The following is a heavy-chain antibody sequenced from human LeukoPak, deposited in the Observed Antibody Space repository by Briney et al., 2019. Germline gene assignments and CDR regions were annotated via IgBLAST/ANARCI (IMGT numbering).Heavy chain of an antibody. J-gene: IGHJ6*03. CDR2: IYTSGST. V-gene: IGHV4-61*02. CDR1: GGSISSGSYY. CDR3: AREEDIVVVPAALYYYYMDV. Sequence: PSETLSLTCTVSGGSISSGSYYWSSIRQPAGKGLEWIGRIYTSGSTNYNPSLKGRVTISVDTSKNQFSLKLSSVTAADTAVYYCAREEDIVVVPAALYYYYMDVWGKGTTVTVSS. D-gene: IGHD2-2*01.